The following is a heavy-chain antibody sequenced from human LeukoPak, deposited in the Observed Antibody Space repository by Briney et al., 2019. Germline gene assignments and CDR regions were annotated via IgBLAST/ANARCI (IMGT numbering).Heavy chain of an antibody. J-gene: IGHJ1*01. Sequence: SETLSRTCTASGGSISGYYWSWIRQPPGKGLEWFGYIYDSGSTNNNHSLKSRANISVEKSKHQFSLKLSSVTAADTAVYYCARDLLSSSWVYFQQWGQGSLVTVCS. CDR1: GGSISGYY. CDR2: IYDSGST. V-gene: IGHV4-59*01. D-gene: IGHD6-13*01. CDR3: ARDLLSSSWVYFQQ.